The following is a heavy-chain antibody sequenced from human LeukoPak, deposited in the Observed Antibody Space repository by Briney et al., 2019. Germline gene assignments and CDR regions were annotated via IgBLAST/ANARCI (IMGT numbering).Heavy chain of an antibody. D-gene: IGHD4-17*01. Sequence: GRSLRLSCAASGFTFSSYGMHWVRQAPGKGLDWVSALSAGGGSTYYADSVKGRFTISRDNSKNTLYLQMNSLRAEDTAVYYCARDEYGDYGCDRWGQGTLVTVSS. CDR1: GFTFSSYG. V-gene: IGHV3-23*01. J-gene: IGHJ5*02. CDR2: LSAGGGST. CDR3: ARDEYGDYGCDR.